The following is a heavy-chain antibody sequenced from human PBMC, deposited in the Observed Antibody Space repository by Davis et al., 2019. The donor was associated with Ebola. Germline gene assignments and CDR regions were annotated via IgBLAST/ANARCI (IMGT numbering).Heavy chain of an antibody. J-gene: IGHJ2*01. CDR2: IYSGGST. CDR1: GFTVSSNY. V-gene: IGHV3-53*01. CDR3: ARDAITMVQGVIITSRYFDL. D-gene: IGHD3-10*01. Sequence: GGSLRLSCAASGFTVSSNYMSWVRQAPGKGLEWVSVIYSGGSTYYADSVKGRFTISRDNAKNSLYLQMNSLRAEDTAVYYCARDAITMVQGVIITSRYFDLWGRGTLVTVSS.